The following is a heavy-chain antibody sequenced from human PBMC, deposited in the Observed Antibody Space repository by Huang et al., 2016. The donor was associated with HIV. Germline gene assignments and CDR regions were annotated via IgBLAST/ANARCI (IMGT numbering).Heavy chain of an antibody. CDR3: ARGVFDGVWSGDLLPHFYYMDV. CDR2: IGPSFRRT. Sequence: QVQLVQSGAEMKKPGSSVKVSCTAPGGTFSSYGISWVRQAPGQGLEWLGGIGPSFRRTDYAQQFQGRLTITADASTSTAYMELSSLRSQDSAIYFCARGVFDGVWSGDLLPHFYYMDVWGKGTTVTVSS. J-gene: IGHJ6*03. V-gene: IGHV1-69*13. D-gene: IGHD3-10*01. CDR1: GGTFSSYG.